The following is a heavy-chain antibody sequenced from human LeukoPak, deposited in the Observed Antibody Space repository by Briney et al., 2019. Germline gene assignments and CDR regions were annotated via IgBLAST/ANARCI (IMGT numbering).Heavy chain of an antibody. J-gene: IGHJ6*04. Sequence: GGSLRLSCAASGFTFSSYGMHWVRQAPGKGLEWVAVIWYDGSNKYYADSVKGRFTISRDNSKNTLYLQMNSLRAEDTAVYYCAREGAYESRYYYYGMVVWGERTTVSVSS. CDR1: GFTFSSYG. CDR3: AREGAYESRYYYYGMVV. D-gene: IGHD3-22*01. V-gene: IGHV3-33*01. CDR2: IWYDGSNK.